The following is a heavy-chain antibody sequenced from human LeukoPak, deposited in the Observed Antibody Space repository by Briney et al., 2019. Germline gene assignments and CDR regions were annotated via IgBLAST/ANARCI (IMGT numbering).Heavy chain of an antibody. V-gene: IGHV3-21*04. CDR1: GFTFSDYS. D-gene: IGHD3-10*01. CDR3: AKEVPSPLWFGEYDY. Sequence: GGSLRLSCAASGFTFSDYSMNWVRQAPGKGLEWVSSISTSGNYMYYADSMMGRFTISRDNSKNTLYLQMNSLRAEDTAVYYCAKEVPSPLWFGEYDYWGQGTLVTVSS. CDR2: ISTSGNYM. J-gene: IGHJ4*02.